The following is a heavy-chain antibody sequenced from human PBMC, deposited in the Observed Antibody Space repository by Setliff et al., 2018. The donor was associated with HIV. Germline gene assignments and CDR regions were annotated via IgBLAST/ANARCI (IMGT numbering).Heavy chain of an antibody. CDR3: AHSPRRGNGYASFYYHYYYMDV. V-gene: IGHV2-70*12. Sequence: SGPTLVNPPPTLTLTRTFSGFSLTTTGMCVTWIRQPPGKALEWLARIDWDDDKYYSTSLKTRLTISKDTSKTQVVLKLTNMDPVDTATYYCAHSPRRGNGYASFYYHYYYMDVWGKGTTVTVSS. J-gene: IGHJ6*03. CDR2: IDWDDDK. CDR1: GFSLTTTGMC. D-gene: IGHD2-2*01.